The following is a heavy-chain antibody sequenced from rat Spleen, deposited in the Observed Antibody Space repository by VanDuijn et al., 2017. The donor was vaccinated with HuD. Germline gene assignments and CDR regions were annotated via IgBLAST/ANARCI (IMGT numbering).Heavy chain of an antibody. D-gene: IGHD1-9*01. V-gene: IGHV5S13*01. J-gene: IGHJ2*01. CDR3: ARRHYGYTDYFDY. Sequence: EVQLVESGGGLVQPGRSLKLSCAASGFTFSNYGMAWVRQAPTKGLEGVASISTGGGNTYYRDSVKGRFTISRDNAQSTLSLQMDSLRSEDTATYYCARRHYGYTDYFDYWGQGVMVTVSS. CDR1: GFTFSNYG. CDR2: ISTGGGNT.